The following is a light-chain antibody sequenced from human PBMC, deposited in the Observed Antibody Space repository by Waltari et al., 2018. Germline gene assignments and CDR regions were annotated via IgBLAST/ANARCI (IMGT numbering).Light chain of an antibody. V-gene: IGLV3-1*01. J-gene: IGLJ3*02. Sequence: SYELTQPPSVSVSPGQTATITCSGDKLGDKYVCWYQKKPGQSPVVVIYQDNNRPSGIPGRFPGSNSGNTATLTISGTQPLDEADYYCQAWDSSTVVFGGGTKLTVL. CDR1: KLGDKY. CDR2: QDN. CDR3: QAWDSSTVV.